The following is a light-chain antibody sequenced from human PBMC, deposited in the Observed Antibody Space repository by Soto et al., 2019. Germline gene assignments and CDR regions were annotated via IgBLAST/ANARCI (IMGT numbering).Light chain of an antibody. J-gene: IGKJ1*01. Sequence: IQMTQSPSTLSASVGDRVTITCRASQSISIWLAWYQQKPGKAPKLLIYKASSLESAVPSRFSGSGSGTEFTLTINSLQPDDSATYYCQQYTSDSTFGQGTKVEIK. CDR1: QSISIW. CDR2: KAS. CDR3: QQYTSDST. V-gene: IGKV1-5*03.